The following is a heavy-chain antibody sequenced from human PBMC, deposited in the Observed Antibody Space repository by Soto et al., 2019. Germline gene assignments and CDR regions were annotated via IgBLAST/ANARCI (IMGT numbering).Heavy chain of an antibody. CDR3: ATGVVTANPVPWFDP. D-gene: IGHD2-21*02. Sequence: ASVKVSCKTSGYTLTELSMHWVRQAPGKGLEWMGGFDPEDGETIYAQKFQGRVTMTEDTSTDTAYMELSSLRSEDTAVYYCATGVVTANPVPWFDPWGQGTLVTVSS. V-gene: IGHV1-24*01. CDR1: GYTLTELS. J-gene: IGHJ5*02. CDR2: FDPEDGET.